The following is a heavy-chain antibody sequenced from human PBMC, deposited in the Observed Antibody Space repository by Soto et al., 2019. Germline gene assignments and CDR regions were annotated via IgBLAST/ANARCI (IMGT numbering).Heavy chain of an antibody. D-gene: IGHD3-10*01. CDR3: AREVTMVRGVPYYFEY. J-gene: IGHJ4*02. CDR2: ISGYNGDT. CDR1: GTSG. V-gene: IGHV1-18*01. Sequence: QVQLVQSGAEVKSPGASVKVSCTASGTSGISWVRQAPGQGLEWMGWISGYNGDTKYAQKFQGRVTMTTDTPTTTAYMELRSLTSDATAVYYCAREVTMVRGVPYYFEYWGQGTLVTVSS.